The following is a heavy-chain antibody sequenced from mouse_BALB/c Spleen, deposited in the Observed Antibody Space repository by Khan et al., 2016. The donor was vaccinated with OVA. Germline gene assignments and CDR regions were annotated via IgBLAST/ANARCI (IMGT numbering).Heavy chain of an antibody. CDR1: GYSITSDYA. V-gene: IGHV3-2*02. Sequence: VQLQQSGPGLVKPSQSLSLTCTVTGYSITSDYAWNWIRQFPGNRLEWMGYINYSGSTSKRPSLKSRISITRDTSKNQIFLQLNSVTTEDTATYYCVRGRSYWGQGTLVTVSA. CDR3: VRGRSY. CDR2: INYSGST. J-gene: IGHJ3*01.